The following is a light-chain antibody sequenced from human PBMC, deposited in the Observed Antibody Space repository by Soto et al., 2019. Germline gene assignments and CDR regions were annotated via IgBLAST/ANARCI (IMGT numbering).Light chain of an antibody. CDR2: GAF. CDR3: QQSYNTPWT. Sequence: TQSPGTLSLSPGERATISCRASQTISRYANWYQQKPGKAPKLLISGAFDLQTGVPSRFSGSGSGTDFTLTINGLQPDDFATYYCQQSYNTPWTFSQGTKVDIK. J-gene: IGKJ1*01. CDR1: QTISRY. V-gene: IGKV1-39*01.